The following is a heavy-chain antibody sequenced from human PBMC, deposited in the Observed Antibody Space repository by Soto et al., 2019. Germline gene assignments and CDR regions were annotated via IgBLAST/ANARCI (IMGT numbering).Heavy chain of an antibody. J-gene: IGHJ4*02. CDR1: GFTFSSYA. D-gene: IGHD6-19*01. CDR2: ISGSGGST. Sequence: GGSLRLSCAASGFTFSSYAMSWVRQAPGKGLEWVSAISGSGGSTYYADSVKGRFTISRDNSKNTLYLQMSSLRAEDTAVYYCAGDSSGFGFYYFDYWGQGTLVTVSS. CDR3: AGDSSGFGFYYFDY. V-gene: IGHV3-23*01.